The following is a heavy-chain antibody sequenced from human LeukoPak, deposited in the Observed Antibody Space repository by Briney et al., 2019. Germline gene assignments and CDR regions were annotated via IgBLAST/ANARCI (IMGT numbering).Heavy chain of an antibody. D-gene: IGHD6-6*01. CDR1: GFTFTHCW. CDR2: IHQDGSIQ. J-gene: IGHJ4*02. CDR3: SNGIYSSSY. Sequence: PGGSLRLSCAASGFTFTHCWMCWVRQAPGKGLEWVANIHQDGSIQYYLDSVEGRFTISRDNAKNSLYLQMDNLRAEDTAVYYCSNGIYSSSYWGRGTLVTVSS. V-gene: IGHV3-7*01.